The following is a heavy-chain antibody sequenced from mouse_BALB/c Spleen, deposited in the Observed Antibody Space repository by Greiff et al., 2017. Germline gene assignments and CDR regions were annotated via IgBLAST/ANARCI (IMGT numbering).Heavy chain of an antibody. V-gene: IGHV5-17*02. CDR3: ARSKDGYYWGMDY. J-gene: IGHJ4*01. D-gene: IGHD2-3*01. Sequence: DVMLVESGGGLVQPGGSRKLSCAASGFTFSSFGMHWVRQAPEKGLEWVAYISSGSSTIYYADTVKGRFTISRDNPKNTLFLQMTSLRSEDTAMYDCARSKDGYYWGMDYWGQGTTVTVSS. CDR1: GFTFSSFG. CDR2: ISSGSSTI.